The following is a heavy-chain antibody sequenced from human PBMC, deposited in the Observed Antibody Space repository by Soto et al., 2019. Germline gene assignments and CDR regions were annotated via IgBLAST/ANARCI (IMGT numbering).Heavy chain of an antibody. D-gene: IGHD2-21*02. Sequence: SETLSLTCTVSGGSISSGGYYWSWIRQHPGKGLEWIGYIYYSGSTYYNPSLKSRVTISVGTSKNQFSLKLSSVTAADTAVYYCARDQVAYCGGDCYYNHFDYWGQGTLVTVSS. CDR2: IYYSGST. J-gene: IGHJ4*02. V-gene: IGHV4-31*03. CDR3: ARDQVAYCGGDCYYNHFDY. CDR1: GGSISSGGYY.